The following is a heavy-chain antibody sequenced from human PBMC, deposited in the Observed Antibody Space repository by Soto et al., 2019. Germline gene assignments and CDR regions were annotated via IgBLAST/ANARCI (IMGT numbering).Heavy chain of an antibody. CDR1: CGSISSYY. CDR3: SRGPRRGYTSFDP. Sequence: PSETLSLTCTVPCGSISSYYWSWIRQPPGKGLEWIGYIYYSGSTNYNPSLKSRLTITVDTSKNQFSPKLNSVTTAVTAAYYCSRGPRRGYTSFDPWGQGTLVTVSS. J-gene: IGHJ5*02. V-gene: IGHV4-59*01. CDR2: IYYSGST.